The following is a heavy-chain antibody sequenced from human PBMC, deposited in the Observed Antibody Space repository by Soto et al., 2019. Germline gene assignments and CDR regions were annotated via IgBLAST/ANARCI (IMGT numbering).Heavy chain of an antibody. V-gene: IGHV3-23*01. CDR3: ARRSPSWAFDI. CDR2: VSGSGSST. D-gene: IGHD2-15*01. Sequence: EVQLLESGGGVVQPGGSLRLSCAGSGFTFSNYAMNWVRQAPGKGLEWVSVVSGSGSSTYYAASVKGRFTISSDNSKNTLDLQMNSLRVEDTAVYYCARRSPSWAFDIWGPGTMGTVSS. CDR1: GFTFSNYA. J-gene: IGHJ3*02.